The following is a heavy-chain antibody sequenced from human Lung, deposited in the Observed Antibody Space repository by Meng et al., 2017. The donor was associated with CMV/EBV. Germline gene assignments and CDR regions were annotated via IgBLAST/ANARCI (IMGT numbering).Heavy chain of an antibody. CDR1: GFTFDNHA. J-gene: IGHJ6*02. D-gene: IGHD3-22*01. Sequence: GESXKISXAASGFTFDNHAMHWVRQAPGKSLEWVSLISWDGGSTSYADSVKGRFTISRDNSKNSLFLQMNSLRPEDSALYYCAKDHDSSWRIMDVWGQGTTVTVSS. V-gene: IGHV3-43D*03. CDR3: AKDHDSSWRIMDV. CDR2: ISWDGGST.